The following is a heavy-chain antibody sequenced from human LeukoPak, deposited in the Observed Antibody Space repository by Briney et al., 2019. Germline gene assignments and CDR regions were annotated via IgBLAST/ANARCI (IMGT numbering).Heavy chain of an antibody. CDR3: ARNVGWYPHDS. D-gene: IGHD6-19*01. CDR2: IYGSGST. V-gene: IGHV4-59*08. Sequence: PSETLSLTCTVPGDSLSSHYWSWIRQPPGKGLEWIGYIYGSGSTHYDPSLRSRVTISEDTSKNQFSLKLTSVTAADTAVYYCARNVGWYPHDSWGQGTLVTVSS. J-gene: IGHJ4*02. CDR1: GDSLSSHY.